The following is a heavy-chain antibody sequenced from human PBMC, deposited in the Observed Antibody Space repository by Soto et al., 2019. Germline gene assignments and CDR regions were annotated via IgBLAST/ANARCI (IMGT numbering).Heavy chain of an antibody. D-gene: IGHD6-19*01. CDR2: ISSSSSYI. J-gene: IGHJ3*02. CDR3: ARSSSGWYSAFDI. Sequence: GGSLRLSCAASGFTFSSYSMNWVRQAPGKGLEWVSSISSSSSYIYYADSVKGRFTISRDNAKNSLYLQMNSLRAEDTAVYYCARSSSGWYSAFDIWGQGTMVTVSS. CDR1: GFTFSSYS. V-gene: IGHV3-21*01.